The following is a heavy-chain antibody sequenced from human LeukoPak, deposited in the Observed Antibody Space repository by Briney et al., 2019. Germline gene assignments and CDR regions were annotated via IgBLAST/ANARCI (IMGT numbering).Heavy chain of an antibody. Sequence: GGSLRLSCAASGFSLSDSWMTWVRQTPGKGLQWVASIHQDAGEKQYLDSVRGRFTISRDNARNSLYLQMNSLRVEDTAVYYCASSKDHYCRYWGQGTPVTVSS. CDR1: GFSLSDSW. J-gene: IGHJ4*02. CDR3: ASSKDHYCRY. CDR2: IHQDAGEK. V-gene: IGHV3-7*05.